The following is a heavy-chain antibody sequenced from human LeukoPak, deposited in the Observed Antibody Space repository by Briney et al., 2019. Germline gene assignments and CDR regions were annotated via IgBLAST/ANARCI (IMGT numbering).Heavy chain of an antibody. J-gene: IGHJ3*02. Sequence: SETQSLTCTVSGGSISSYYWSWIRQPPGKGLEWIGYIYYSGSTNYNPSLKSRVTISVDTSKNQFSLKLSSVTAADTAVYYCATHRPLVKPAYKWIQLWPPVGDDAFDIWSQGTMVTVSS. D-gene: IGHD5-18*01. CDR1: GGSISSYY. V-gene: IGHV4-59*08. CDR2: IYYSGST. CDR3: ATHRPLVKPAYKWIQLWPPVGDDAFDI.